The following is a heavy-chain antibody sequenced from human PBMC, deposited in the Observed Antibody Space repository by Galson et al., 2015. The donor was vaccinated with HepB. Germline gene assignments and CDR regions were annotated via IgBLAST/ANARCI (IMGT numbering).Heavy chain of an antibody. CDR1: GYSFTSYW. V-gene: IGHV5-10-1*01. Sequence: QSGAEVKKPGESLRISCKGSGYSFTSYWISWVRQMPGKGLEWMGRIDPSDSYTNYSPSFQGHVTISADKSISTAYLQWSSLKASDTAMYYCARPYYGSGSHRSSYGMDVWGQGTTVTVSS. CDR2: IDPSDSYT. CDR3: ARPYYGSGSHRSSYGMDV. J-gene: IGHJ6*02. D-gene: IGHD3-10*01.